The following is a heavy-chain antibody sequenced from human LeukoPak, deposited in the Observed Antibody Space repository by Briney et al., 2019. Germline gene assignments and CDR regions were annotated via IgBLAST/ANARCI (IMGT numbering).Heavy chain of an antibody. CDR3: ARDLGVAVAGTTGGNWFDP. CDR1: GDSVSSNSAA. Sequence: SQTLSLTCAISGDSVSSNSAAWNWIRQSPSRGLEWLGRTYYRSKWYNDYAVSVKSRITINPDTSKNQFSLQLNSVTPEDTAVYYCARDLGVAVAGTTGGNWFDPWGQGTLVTVSS. D-gene: IGHD6-19*01. V-gene: IGHV6-1*01. J-gene: IGHJ5*02. CDR2: TYYRSKWYN.